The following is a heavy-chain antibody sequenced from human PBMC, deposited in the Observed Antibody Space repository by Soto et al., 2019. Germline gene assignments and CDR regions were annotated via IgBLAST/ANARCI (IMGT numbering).Heavy chain of an antibody. J-gene: IGHJ4*02. D-gene: IGHD5-18*01. CDR1: GFTVTTSY. Sequence: GGPRRVSCVGAGFTVTTSYMSWFCQDPGKGLEWVSFIYSGGSTHYADSVNNRFTVSRDNSKNTLYPQMSSLRVDDTAVYYCAREGVSGYNRALVYWGQGTLVTVPS. CDR3: AREGVSGYNRALVY. CDR2: IYSGGST. V-gene: IGHV3-66*01.